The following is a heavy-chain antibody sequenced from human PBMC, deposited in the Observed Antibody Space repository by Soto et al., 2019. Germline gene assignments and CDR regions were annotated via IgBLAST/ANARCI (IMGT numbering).Heavy chain of an antibody. D-gene: IGHD6-19*01. Sequence: EWLALIYWDDDKRYSPFLKSRLTITKDTSKNQVVLTMSNMDPVDTARYYCAHIVVAGLGYYFDYWGQGTLVTVSS. V-gene: IGHV2-5*02. CDR2: IYWDDDK. J-gene: IGHJ4*02. CDR3: AHIVVAGLGYYFDY.